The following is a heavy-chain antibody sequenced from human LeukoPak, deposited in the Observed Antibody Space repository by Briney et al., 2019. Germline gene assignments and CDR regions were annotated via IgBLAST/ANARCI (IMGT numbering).Heavy chain of an antibody. D-gene: IGHD5-18*01. CDR1: GFTFSSYG. V-gene: IGHV3-33*01. CDR3: AATTAMVHHSFDY. CDR2: IWYDGSNK. J-gene: IGHJ4*02. Sequence: GGSLRLSCAASGFTFSSYGMHWVRQAPGKGLEWVAVIWYDGSNKYYADSVKGRFTISRDNSKNTLYLQMNSLRAEDTAVYYCAATTAMVHHSFDYWGQGTLVTVSS.